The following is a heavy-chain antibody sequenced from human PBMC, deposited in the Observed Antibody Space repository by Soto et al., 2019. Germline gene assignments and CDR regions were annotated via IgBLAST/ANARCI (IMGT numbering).Heavy chain of an antibody. V-gene: IGHV3-7*03. Sequence: GGSLRLSCAVSGFSFSSAWMTWIRQAPGKGLERVAIMNEDGSERYYVDSVKGRFTISRDNAKNALFLQMNSLRVEDTAVYFCARDRAYSRFDYWGQGTLVTVSS. CDR3: ARDRAYSRFDY. CDR1: GFSFSSAW. J-gene: IGHJ4*02. D-gene: IGHD4-4*01. CDR2: MNEDGSER.